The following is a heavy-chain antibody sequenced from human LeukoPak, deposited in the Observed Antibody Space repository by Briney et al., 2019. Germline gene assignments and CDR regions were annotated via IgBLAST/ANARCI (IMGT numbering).Heavy chain of an antibody. CDR2: IYYSGST. CDR1: GGSISSSSYY. V-gene: IGHV4-39*07. CDR3: ARGGRGIAAAGALFDY. Sequence: SETLSLTCTVSGGSISSSSYYWGWIRQPPGKGLEWIGSIYYSGSTYYNPSLKSRVTISVDTSKNQFSLKLSSVTAADTAVYYCARGGRGIAAAGALFDYWGQGTLVTVSS. J-gene: IGHJ4*02. D-gene: IGHD6-13*01.